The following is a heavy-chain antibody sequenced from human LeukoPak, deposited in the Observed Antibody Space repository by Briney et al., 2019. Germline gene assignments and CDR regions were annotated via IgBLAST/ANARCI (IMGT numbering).Heavy chain of an antibody. CDR1: GFTFSSYG. Sequence: GGSLRLSCAASGFTFSSYGMNWVRQAPGKGLEWVSYISTSSSAIYYADSVKGRFTISRDNAKNSLYLQMDSLRAGDTAVYYCARAYCSSTSCFEWGQGALVTVSS. CDR2: ISTSSSAI. J-gene: IGHJ4*02. D-gene: IGHD2-2*01. V-gene: IGHV3-48*01. CDR3: ARAYCSSTSCFE.